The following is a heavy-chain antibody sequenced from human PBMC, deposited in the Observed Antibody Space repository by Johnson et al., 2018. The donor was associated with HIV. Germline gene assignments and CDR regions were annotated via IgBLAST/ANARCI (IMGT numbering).Heavy chain of an antibody. CDR3: AKDRRELPSPFDI. V-gene: IGHV3-33*06. Sequence: QVQLVESGGGLIQPGGSLRLSCAASGFTFSSYGMHWVRQAPGKGLEWVAVIWYDGSNKYYADSVKGRFTISRDNSKNTLYLQMNSLRAEDTAVYYCAKDRRELPSPFDIWCQGTMVTVSS. CDR2: IWYDGSNK. J-gene: IGHJ3*02. CDR1: GFTFSSYG. D-gene: IGHD1-7*01.